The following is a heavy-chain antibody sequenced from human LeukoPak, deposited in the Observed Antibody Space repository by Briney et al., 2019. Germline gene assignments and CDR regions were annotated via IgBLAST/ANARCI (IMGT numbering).Heavy chain of an antibody. CDR2: VYYSGGDT. J-gene: IGHJ4*02. V-gene: IGHV3-23*01. CDR3: AKDPGYSSGWYDY. D-gene: IGHD6-19*01. CDR1: GFAFNTFA. Sequence: PGGSLRLSCAASGFAFNTFAMSWVRQAPGKGLEWVSTVYYSGGDTYSADSVKGRFTISRDNSKNTLYLQMNSLRAEDTAVYYCAKDPGYSSGWYDYWGQGTLVTVSS.